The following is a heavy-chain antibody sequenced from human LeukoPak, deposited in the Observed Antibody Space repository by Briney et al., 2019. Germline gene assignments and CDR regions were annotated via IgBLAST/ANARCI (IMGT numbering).Heavy chain of an antibody. D-gene: IGHD2-21*02. J-gene: IGHJ5*02. Sequence: SQTLSLTCTVSGGSISSGGYYWSWIRQHPGKGLEWIGYIYYSGSTYYNPSLKSRVTISVDTSKNQFSLKLSSVTAADTAVYYCARAHVVVTAILWFDPWGQGTLVTVSS. CDR3: ARAHVVVTAILWFDP. CDR2: IYYSGST. V-gene: IGHV4-31*03. CDR1: GGSISSGGYY.